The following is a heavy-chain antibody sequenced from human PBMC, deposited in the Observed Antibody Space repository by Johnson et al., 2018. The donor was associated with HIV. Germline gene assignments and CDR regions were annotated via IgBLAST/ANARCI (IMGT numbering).Heavy chain of an antibody. J-gene: IGHJ3*02. CDR3: VRRFYDSSAFEI. Sequence: QVQLVESGGCVLQPGRSLPLSCAASGFPFSTYAMHWVRQTPGKGLAWVAIISYDGINTYYAESVWDRFTISRDNSKNTLFLQVNSLRAEDTAVYYCVRRFYDSSAFEIWGQGTLVTVSS. D-gene: IGHD3-22*01. CDR2: ISYDGINT. CDR1: GFPFSTYA. V-gene: IGHV3-30*04.